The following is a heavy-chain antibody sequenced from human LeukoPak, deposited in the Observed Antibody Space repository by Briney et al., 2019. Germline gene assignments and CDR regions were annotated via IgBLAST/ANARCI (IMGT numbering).Heavy chain of an antibody. V-gene: IGHV4-59*01. CDR2: IYYSGST. Sequence: SETLSLTCTLSGGSISGCYWSWIRQPPGKGLEWIGYIYYSGSTNYNPSLKSRVTISLDTSKNQFSLKLSSVTAADTAVYYCARQWFGELWGQGTLVTVSS. J-gene: IGHJ4*02. D-gene: IGHD3-10*01. CDR1: GGSISGCY. CDR3: ARQWFGEL.